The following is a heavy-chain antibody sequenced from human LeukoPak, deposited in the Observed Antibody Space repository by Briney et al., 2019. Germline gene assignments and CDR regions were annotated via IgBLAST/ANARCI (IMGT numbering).Heavy chain of an antibody. CDR1: GYSFTSYD. J-gene: IGHJ4*02. CDR2: MNPNSGNT. Sequence: GASVKVPCKASGYSFTSYDINWVRQATGQGLEWMGWMNPNSGNTGYAQKFQGRVTMTRNTSISTAYMELSSLRSEDTAVYYCARGNPPLTWVHWGQGTLVTVSS. V-gene: IGHV1-8*01. CDR3: ARGNPPLTWVH. D-gene: IGHD7-27*01.